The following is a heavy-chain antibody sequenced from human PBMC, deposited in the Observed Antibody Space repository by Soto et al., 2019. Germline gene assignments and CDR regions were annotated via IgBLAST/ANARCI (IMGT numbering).Heavy chain of an antibody. CDR2: VKSGSYGGTP. Sequence: EVHLVESGGGLVKPGGSLRLSCAASGFPFNNAWMNWVRQAPGKGLAWVGRVKSGSYGGTPDYAAPVKGRFIISRDDSIKTVYLQMSGLQTEDTAVYYCTADTSNIRWGDVWWPGTMVTVSS. D-gene: IGHD2-2*01. CDR3: TADTSNIRWGDV. V-gene: IGHV3-15*07. CDR1: GFPFNNAW. J-gene: IGHJ3*01.